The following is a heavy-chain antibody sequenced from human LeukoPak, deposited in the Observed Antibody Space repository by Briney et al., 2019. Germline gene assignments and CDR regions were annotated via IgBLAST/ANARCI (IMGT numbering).Heavy chain of an antibody. CDR2: LYPGDSDT. D-gene: IGHD6-13*01. CDR3: AKGRQPLASLTWFDP. J-gene: IGHJ5*02. CDR1: GYTFTSFW. V-gene: IGHV5-51*01. Sequence: GESLKICCNGSGYTFTSFWIGLVRQMPGKGLELMGILYPGDSDTRYSPSFQGQVTISADKSVNTTYLQWTSLKASDTAIYYCAKGRQPLASLTWFDPWGQGTLVTVSS.